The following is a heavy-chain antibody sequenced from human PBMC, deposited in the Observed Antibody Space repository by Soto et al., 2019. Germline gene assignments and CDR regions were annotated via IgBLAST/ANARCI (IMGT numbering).Heavy chain of an antibody. Sequence: ASVKVCCKASGYSFTSYGFSWVRQAPGQGLEWMGWISADNGNTNYAQKLQGRVTMTTDTSTSTAYMELRSLRSDDTAVYYCARDLSIAASPGAGGMDVWGQGTTVTVSS. CDR2: ISADNGNT. V-gene: IGHV1-18*04. J-gene: IGHJ6*02. CDR3: ARDLSIAASPGAGGMDV. D-gene: IGHD6-6*01. CDR1: GYSFTSYG.